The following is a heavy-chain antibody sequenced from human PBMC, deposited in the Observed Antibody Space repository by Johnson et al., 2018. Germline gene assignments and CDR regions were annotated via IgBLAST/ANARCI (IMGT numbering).Heavy chain of an antibody. D-gene: IGHD2/OR15-2a*01. CDR1: GITLNTYD. CDR3: RRWGGNTDI. J-gene: IGHJ3*02. CDR2: ISGSGSTI. Sequence: VQLQESGGGLVQPGESLRLSCTASGITLNTYDLHWIRQAAGKGLEWLSYISGSGSTIYYADSVKGRFTVSTDTAKNSGILQMNSLRDEDTAVYYCRRWGGNTDIWGQGTMVTVSS. V-gene: IGHV3-48*02.